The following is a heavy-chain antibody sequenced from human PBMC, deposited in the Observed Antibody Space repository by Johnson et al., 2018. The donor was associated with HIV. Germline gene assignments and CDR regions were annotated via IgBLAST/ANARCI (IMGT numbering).Heavy chain of an antibody. CDR1: GFTLSRYD. CDR3: AKQLYDLNYDFWSGYPI. D-gene: IGHD3-3*01. CDR2: IWYDGSNK. J-gene: IGHJ3*02. V-gene: IGHV3-33*06. Sequence: VQLVESGGGVAQPGRSLRLSCAATGFTLSRYDMHWVRQAPGKGLEWVAIIWYDGSNKYYADSVKGRFTISRDNSKNTLYLQMNSLRAEDTAVYYCAKQLYDLNYDFWSGYPIWGQGTMVTVS.